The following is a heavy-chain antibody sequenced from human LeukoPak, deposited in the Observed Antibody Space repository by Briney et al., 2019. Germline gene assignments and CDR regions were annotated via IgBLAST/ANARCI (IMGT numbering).Heavy chain of an antibody. CDR1: GGTFSSYA. Sequence: ASVKVSCKASGGTFSSYAISWVRQAPGQGLEWMGRIIPISGTANYAQKFQGRVTITTDESTSTAYMELSSLRSEDTAVYYCARESLITFGGVIAPAFDYWGQGTLVTVSS. D-gene: IGHD3-16*02. J-gene: IGHJ4*02. CDR3: ARESLITFGGVIAPAFDY. CDR2: IIPISGTA. V-gene: IGHV1-69*05.